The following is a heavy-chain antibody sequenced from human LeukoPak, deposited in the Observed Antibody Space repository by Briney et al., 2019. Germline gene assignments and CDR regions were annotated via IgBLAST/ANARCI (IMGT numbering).Heavy chain of an antibody. D-gene: IGHD3-10*01. CDR1: GGSISSYY. J-gene: IGHJ4*02. V-gene: IGHV4-59*01. Sequence: NSSETLSLTCTVSGGSISSYYWSWIRQPPGKGLEWIGYILCSGSTNYNPSLKSRVTISLDTSKNQFSLKLNSVTAADTAVYYCAREHGSGSYNYFDYWGQGTLVTVSS. CDR3: AREHGSGSYNYFDY. CDR2: ILCSGST.